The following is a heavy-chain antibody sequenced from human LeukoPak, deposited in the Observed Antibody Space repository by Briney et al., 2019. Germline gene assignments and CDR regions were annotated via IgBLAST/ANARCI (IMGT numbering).Heavy chain of an antibody. CDR2: ISGSGGST. CDR1: GFTFSTYG. D-gene: IGHD3-22*01. J-gene: IGHJ4*02. CDR3: AKEFDGSGYSHFDY. Sequence: GGSLRLSCVVSGFTFSTYGMDWVRQAPGKGLEWVSAISGSGGSTYYADSVKGRFTISRDNSKNTLYLQMNSLRAEDTAVYYCAKEFDGSGYSHFDYWGQGTLVTVSS. V-gene: IGHV3-23*01.